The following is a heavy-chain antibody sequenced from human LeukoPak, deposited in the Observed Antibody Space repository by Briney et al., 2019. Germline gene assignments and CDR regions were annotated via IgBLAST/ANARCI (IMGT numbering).Heavy chain of an antibody. V-gene: IGHV3-66*02. J-gene: IGHJ4*02. Sequence: GGSLRLSCAASGFTVSSNYMSWVRQAPGKGLEWVSTISVSGGATYYADFVRGRFTISRDNSKNTLYLQMNSLRAEDTAVYYCASSYGRDGFDYWGQGTLVTVSS. CDR1: GFTVSSNY. CDR2: ISVSGGAT. CDR3: ASSYGRDGFDY. D-gene: IGHD1-1*01.